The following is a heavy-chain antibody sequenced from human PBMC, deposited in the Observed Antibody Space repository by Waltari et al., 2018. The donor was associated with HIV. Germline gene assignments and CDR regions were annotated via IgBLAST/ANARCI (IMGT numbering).Heavy chain of an antibody. J-gene: IGHJ5*02. CDR3: AKDGQFAAT. CDR2: SSWNSGSI. Sequence: EVQLVESGGGLVQHGRSLRLSCAASGFTFDNYAMHWVRQAPGKGLEWVSGSSWNSGSIGYADSVKGRFTISRDNAKNSLYLQMNSLRAEDTALYYCAKDGQFAATWGQGTLVTVSS. V-gene: IGHV3-9*01. CDR1: GFTFDNYA.